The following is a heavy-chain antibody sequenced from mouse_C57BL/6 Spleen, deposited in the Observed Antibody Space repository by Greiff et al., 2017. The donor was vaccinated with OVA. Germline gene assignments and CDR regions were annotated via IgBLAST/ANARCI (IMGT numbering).Heavy chain of an antibody. CDR3: ARGALRGAVFDV. J-gene: IGHJ1*03. Sequence: QVQLQQPGAELVMPGASVKLSCKASGYTFTSYWMHWVKQRPGQGLEWIGEIDPSDSYTNYNQKFKGKSTLTVDKSSSPAYMQLSSLTSEDSAVYYCARGALRGAVFDVWGTGTTVTVSS. D-gene: IGHD1-1*01. V-gene: IGHV1-69*01. CDR2: IDPSDSYT. CDR1: GYTFTSYW.